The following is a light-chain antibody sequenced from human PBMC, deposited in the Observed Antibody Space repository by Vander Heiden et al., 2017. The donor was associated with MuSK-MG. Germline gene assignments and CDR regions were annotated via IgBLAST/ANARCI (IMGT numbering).Light chain of an antibody. CDR3: QAWNSSTGV. CDR1: KLGDKY. Sequence: SYELTQPPSVSVSPGQTASITCSGDKLGDKYACWYQQKPGQFPVLVIYQDSKRTSGIPERFSGYTSGNTATLTISGTQAMDDDYYYCQAWNSSTGVFGGGTKLTVL. J-gene: IGLJ2*01. CDR2: QDS. V-gene: IGLV3-1*01.